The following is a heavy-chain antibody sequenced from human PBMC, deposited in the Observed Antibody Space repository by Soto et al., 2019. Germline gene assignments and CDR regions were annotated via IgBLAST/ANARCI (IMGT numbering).Heavy chain of an antibody. CDR3: AKSSVVVVAAIDY. D-gene: IGHD2-15*01. Sequence: GGSLRLSCAASGFTFSSYAMSWVRQAPGKGLEWVSAISGSGGSTYYADSVKGRFTIYRDNSKNTLYLQMNSLRAEDTDVYYCAKSSVVVVAAIDYWGQRTLVTVSS. V-gene: IGHV3-23*01. CDR2: ISGSGGST. J-gene: IGHJ4*02. CDR1: GFTFSSYA.